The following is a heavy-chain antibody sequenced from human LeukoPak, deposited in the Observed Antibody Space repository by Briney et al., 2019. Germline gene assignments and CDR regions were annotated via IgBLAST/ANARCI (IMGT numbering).Heavy chain of an antibody. D-gene: IGHD6-13*01. V-gene: IGHV1-2*02. CDR3: ARNPPGYSSSWTFDY. J-gene: IGHJ4*02. Sequence: ASVKVSCKASGYTFTGYYMHWVRQVPGQGLEWMGWINPNSGGTNYAQKFQGRVTMTRDTSISTAYMELSRLRSDDTAVYYCARNPPGYSSSWTFDYWGQGTLVTVSS. CDR1: GYTFTGYY. CDR2: INPNSGGT.